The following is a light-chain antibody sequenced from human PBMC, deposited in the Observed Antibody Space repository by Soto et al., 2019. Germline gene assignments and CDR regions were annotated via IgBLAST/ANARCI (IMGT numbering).Light chain of an antibody. V-gene: IGLV2-8*01. CDR2: EVS. Sequence: QSALTQPASVSGSPGQSITISCTGTSRDVGGYNYVSWYQQHPGKAPKLMIYEVSKRPSGVPDRFSGSKSGNTASLTISGLQAEDESDYYCSSYAGNNNLVFGGGTKLTVL. CDR1: SRDVGGYNY. J-gene: IGLJ2*01. CDR3: SSYAGNNNLV.